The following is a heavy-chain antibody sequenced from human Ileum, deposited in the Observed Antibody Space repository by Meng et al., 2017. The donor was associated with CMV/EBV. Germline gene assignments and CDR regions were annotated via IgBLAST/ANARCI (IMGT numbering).Heavy chain of an antibody. CDR1: GGVISSYY. CDR3: ARGRIYYDY. Sequence: QLQLQESGPGLGKPSETLSLTCPRSGGVISSYYWTWIRQPPGKGLEWIGYIYHSGITNYNPSLRSRFTTSVDTSKNQFSLKLNSVTAADTAIYYCARGRIYYDYWGRGALVTVSS. CDR2: IYHSGIT. J-gene: IGHJ4*02. D-gene: IGHD2/OR15-2a*01. V-gene: IGHV4-59*01.